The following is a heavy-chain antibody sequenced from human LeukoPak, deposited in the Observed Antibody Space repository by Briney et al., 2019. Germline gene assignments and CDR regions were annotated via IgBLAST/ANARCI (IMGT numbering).Heavy chain of an antibody. V-gene: IGHV3-7*03. Sequence: GGSLRPSCAASEFTFSSYWMSWVRQAPGKGPEWVANIKEDGSEKYYVDSVKGRFTISRDNARNSLYLQMNSLRAEDTAVYYCARDKTYSSSWYGYDYWGQGTLVTVSS. D-gene: IGHD6-13*01. CDR1: EFTFSSYW. CDR3: ARDKTYSSSWYGYDY. CDR2: IKEDGSEK. J-gene: IGHJ4*02.